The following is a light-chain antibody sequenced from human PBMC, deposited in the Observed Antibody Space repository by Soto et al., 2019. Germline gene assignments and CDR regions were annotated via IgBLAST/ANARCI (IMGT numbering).Light chain of an antibody. CDR1: TGAVTTDYY. CDR3: LLYYGDIGV. Sequence: QAVVTQETSLTVSPGGTVTLTCASSTGAVTTDYYPNWFQQKPGQAPRALIYSTNKKHSWTPDRFSGSLLGGNAALTLSGVQPEDEAEYYCLLYYGDIGVFGGGTKLTVL. CDR2: STN. J-gene: IGLJ2*01. V-gene: IGLV7-43*01.